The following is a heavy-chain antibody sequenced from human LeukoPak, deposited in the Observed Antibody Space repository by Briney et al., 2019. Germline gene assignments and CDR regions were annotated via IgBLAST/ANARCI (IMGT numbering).Heavy chain of an antibody. Sequence: SETLSLTCTVSGGSISSYYWSWIRQPPGKGLEWIGYIYYSGSTNYNPSLKSRVTISVDTSKNQFSLKLSPVTAADTAVYYCARSSGSSWYAWFDPWGQGTLVTVSS. J-gene: IGHJ5*02. CDR3: ARSSGSSWYAWFDP. CDR1: GGSISSYY. CDR2: IYYSGST. D-gene: IGHD6-13*01. V-gene: IGHV4-59*01.